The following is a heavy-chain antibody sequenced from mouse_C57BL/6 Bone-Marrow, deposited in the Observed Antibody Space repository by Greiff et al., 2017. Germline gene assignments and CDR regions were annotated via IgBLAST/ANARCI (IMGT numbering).Heavy chain of an antibody. D-gene: IGHD1-1*01. Sequence: QVQLKQSGAELMKPGASVKLSCKATGYTLTGYWIEWVKQRPGHGLEWIGEILPGSGSTNYNEKFKGKATFSADTSSNTAYMQLSSLTTEDSAIYYCARRPTGLLPRSYYFDCWGQGTTLTVSS. CDR3: ARRPTGLLPRSYYFDC. J-gene: IGHJ2*01. CDR2: ILPGSGST. CDR1: GYTLTGYW. V-gene: IGHV1-9*01.